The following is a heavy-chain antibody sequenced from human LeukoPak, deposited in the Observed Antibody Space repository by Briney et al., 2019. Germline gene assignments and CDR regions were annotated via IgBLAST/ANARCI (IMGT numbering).Heavy chain of an antibody. V-gene: IGHV1-2*02. D-gene: IGHD6-13*01. Sequence: ASVKVSCKASGYTFTGYYMHWVRQAPGQGLEWMGWINPNSGGTNYAQKFQGRVTMTRDTSISTAYMELSRLRSDDTAVYYCARDPAAGIYYYYMDVWGKGTTVTVSS. CDR3: ARDPAAGIYYYYMDV. CDR2: INPNSGGT. CDR1: GYTFTGYY. J-gene: IGHJ6*03.